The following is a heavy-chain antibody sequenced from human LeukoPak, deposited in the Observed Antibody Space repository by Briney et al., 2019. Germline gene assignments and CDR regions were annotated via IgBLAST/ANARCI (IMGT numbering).Heavy chain of an antibody. J-gene: IGHJ4*02. CDR2: INPSGGST. CDR3: ALDSSSYYYFDY. D-gene: IGHD6-6*01. V-gene: IGHV1-46*01. CDR1: GNTFTSYY. Sequence: ASVKVSCKASGNTFTSYYMHWVRQAPGQGLEWMGIINPSGGSTSYAQKFQGRVTMTRDMSTSTVYMELSSLRSEDTAVYYCALDSSSYYYFDYWGQGTLVIVSS.